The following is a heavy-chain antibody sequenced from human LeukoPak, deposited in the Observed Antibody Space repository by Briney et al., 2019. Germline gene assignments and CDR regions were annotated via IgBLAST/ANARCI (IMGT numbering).Heavy chain of an antibody. J-gene: IGHJ6*02. Sequence: PSETLSLTCAVYGGSFSGYYWSWIRQPPGKGLEWIGEINHSGSTNYNPSLKSRVTISVDTSKNQFSLKLSSVTAADTAVYYCARGDPHYYGMDVWGQGTTVTVSS. CDR1: GGSFSGYY. CDR2: INHSGST. CDR3: ARGDPHYYGMDV. V-gene: IGHV4-34*01.